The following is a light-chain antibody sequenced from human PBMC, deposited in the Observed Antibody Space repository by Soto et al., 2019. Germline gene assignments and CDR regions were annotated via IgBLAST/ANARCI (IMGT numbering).Light chain of an antibody. J-gene: IGKJ2*01. CDR3: QQYNKWPPYT. CDR1: QSVSSN. Sequence: EIVMTQSPANLSVSPGERATLSCRASQSVSSNLAWYHQKPGQGPRLLIYGASTRATSIPARFSGSGSGTEFTLTINSLQSEDFAVYYCQQYNKWPPYTFGQGTKLEIK. CDR2: GAS. V-gene: IGKV3-15*01.